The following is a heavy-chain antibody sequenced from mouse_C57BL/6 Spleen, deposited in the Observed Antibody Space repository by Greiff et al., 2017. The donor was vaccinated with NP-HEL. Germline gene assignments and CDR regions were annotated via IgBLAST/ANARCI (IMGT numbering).Heavy chain of an antibody. Sequence: VQLKESGGGLVQPKGSLKLSCAASGFSFNTYAMNWVRQAPGKGLEWVARIRSKTNNYATYYADSVKDRFTISRDDSESMLYLQMNNMKTEDTAMYYCVRQGYGSSYGYFDVWGTGTTVTVSS. CDR3: VRQGYGSSYGYFDV. CDR1: GFSFNTYA. V-gene: IGHV10-1*01. J-gene: IGHJ1*03. CDR2: IRSKTNNYAT. D-gene: IGHD1-1*01.